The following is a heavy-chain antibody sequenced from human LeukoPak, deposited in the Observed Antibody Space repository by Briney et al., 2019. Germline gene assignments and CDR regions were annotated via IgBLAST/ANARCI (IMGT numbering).Heavy chain of an antibody. CDR2: INHSGST. D-gene: IGHD3-10*01. J-gene: IGHJ4*02. CDR1: GGSMTTRNYY. CDR3: ARGSFGELLDY. V-gene: IGHV4-39*07. Sequence: SETLSLTCTVSGGSMTTRNYYWSWIRQPPGKGLEWIGEINHSGSTNYNPTLKSRVTISVDTSKNQFSLKLSSVTAADTAVYYCARGSFGELLDYWGQGTLVTVSS.